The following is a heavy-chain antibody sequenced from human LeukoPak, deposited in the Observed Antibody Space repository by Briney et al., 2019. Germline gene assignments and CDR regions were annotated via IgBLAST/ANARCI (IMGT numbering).Heavy chain of an antibody. D-gene: IGHD6-13*01. J-gene: IGHJ4*02. CDR3: AKDLIVEDNIAPGGFDVPYYFDS. CDR1: GFTFDDYA. CDR2: ISWNSGSI. Sequence: PGGSLRLSCAASGFTFDDYAMHWVRQAPGKGLEWDSGISWNSGSIGYADSVKGRFTISRDNSKNTLSLQMSSLRDEDTAVYYCAKDLIVEDNIAPGGFDVPYYFDSWGQGTLVTVSS. V-gene: IGHV3-9*01.